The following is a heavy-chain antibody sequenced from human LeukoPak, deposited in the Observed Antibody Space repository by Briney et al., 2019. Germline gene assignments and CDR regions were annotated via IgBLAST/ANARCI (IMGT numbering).Heavy chain of an antibody. CDR3: ARDFLDYSNSNDY. CDR2: INPSGGST. CDR1: GYMFTTSF. V-gene: IGHV1-46*01. Sequence: VASVTVSCKASGYMFTTSFMHWVRQAPGQGLEWMGIINPSGGSTSYAQKFQGRVTMTRDTSTSTVYMELSSLRSEDTAVYYCARDFLDYSNSNDYWGQGTLVTVSS. J-gene: IGHJ4*02. D-gene: IGHD4-11*01.